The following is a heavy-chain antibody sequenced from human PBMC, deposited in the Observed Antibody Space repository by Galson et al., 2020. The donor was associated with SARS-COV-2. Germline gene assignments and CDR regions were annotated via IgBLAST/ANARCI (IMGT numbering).Heavy chain of an antibody. CDR3: AKAVGTALVDY. CDR2: ITGTGVKT. CDR1: GFTFSNYA. J-gene: IGHJ4*02. Sequence: GESLKISCEASGFTFSNYAMIWVRQAPGKGLEWVSSITGTGVKTYYADSVRGRFSMSRDNSKNTLYLQMNSLRAEDTAVYYCAKAVGTALVDYWGQGTLVTVSS. D-gene: IGHD1-1*01. V-gene: IGHV3-23*01.